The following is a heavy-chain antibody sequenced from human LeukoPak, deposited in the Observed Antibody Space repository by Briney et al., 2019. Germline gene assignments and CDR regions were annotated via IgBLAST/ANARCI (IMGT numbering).Heavy chain of an antibody. CDR2: VNGDGSST. Sequence: GGSLRLSCTASGFTFSTYWMHWVRQASGKGLMWVSRVNGDGSSTVYADSVKGRFTISRDNAKNTLYLQMNSLRAEDTAVYYCARELSREKDYWGQGTLVTVSS. J-gene: IGHJ4*02. CDR3: ARELSREKDY. V-gene: IGHV3-74*01. D-gene: IGHD3-16*02. CDR1: GFTFSTYW.